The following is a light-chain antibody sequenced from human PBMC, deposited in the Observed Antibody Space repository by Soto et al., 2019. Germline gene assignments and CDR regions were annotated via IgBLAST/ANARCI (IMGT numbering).Light chain of an antibody. Sequence: EIVLTQSPGTLSLSPGERATVSCRASQSVSGTSLAWYQQRPGQAPRLLIFGISFRATGIPERFSGSGSGTDFTLTINRLEPEDFAVYFCQQYGNSLWTFGQGTKVDIK. CDR1: QSVSGTS. CDR2: GIS. V-gene: IGKV3-20*01. J-gene: IGKJ1*01. CDR3: QQYGNSLWT.